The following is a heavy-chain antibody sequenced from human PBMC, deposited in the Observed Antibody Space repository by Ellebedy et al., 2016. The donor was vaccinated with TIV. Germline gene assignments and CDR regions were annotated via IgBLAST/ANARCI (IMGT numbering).Heavy chain of an antibody. CDR1: GGSISSSSYY. J-gene: IGHJ5*02. CDR3: ASLTSSGSYNWFDP. CDR2: IYYSGST. D-gene: IGHD1-26*01. Sequence: SETLSLXXTVSGGSISSSSYYWSWIRQPPGKGLEWIGYIYYSGSTNYNPSLKSRVTISVDTSKNQFSLKLSSVTAADTAVYYCASLTSSGSYNWFDPWGQGTLVTVSS. V-gene: IGHV4-61*01.